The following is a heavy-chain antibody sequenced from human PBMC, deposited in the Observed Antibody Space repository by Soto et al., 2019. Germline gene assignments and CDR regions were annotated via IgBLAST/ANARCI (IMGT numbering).Heavy chain of an antibody. CDR1: GGSISNSSYL. J-gene: IGHJ4*02. Sequence: QLQLQESGPRLVKPSETLSLTCTVSGGSISNSSYLWGWIRQPPGKGLQWIGSVSYSGSTYYNPSLKSXXXXXXXXXXXXXXXXXXXXXXXXXXXXXXXXXXXXXXXXGFDYWGQGALVTVSS. V-gene: IGHV4-39*01. CDR2: VSYSGST. CDR3: XXXXXXXXXXGFDY.